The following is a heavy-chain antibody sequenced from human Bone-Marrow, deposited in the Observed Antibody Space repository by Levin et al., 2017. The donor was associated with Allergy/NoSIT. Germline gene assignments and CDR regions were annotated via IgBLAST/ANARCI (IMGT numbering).Heavy chain of an antibody. V-gene: IGHV3-7*01. D-gene: IGHD6-13*01. Sequence: GESLKISCAASGFTFSIYWMTWVRQAPGKGLEWVANIKEDESEKNYGDSVKGRFTISRDNAKNSLYLQMNNLRAEDTAIYFCARDENIRYNTGWYDALDIWGQGTVVTVSS. J-gene: IGHJ3*02. CDR2: IKEDESEK. CDR1: GFTFSIYW. CDR3: ARDENIRYNTGWYDALDI.